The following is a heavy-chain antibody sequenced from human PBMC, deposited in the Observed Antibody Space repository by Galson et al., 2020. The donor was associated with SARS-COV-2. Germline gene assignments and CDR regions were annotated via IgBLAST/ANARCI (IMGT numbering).Heavy chain of an antibody. CDR1: GGSFSGNY. J-gene: IGHJ4*02. CDR3: ARGGDSDYYGSGSYDY. Sequence: SETLSLTCAVYGGSFSGNYWSWIRQPPGKGLEWIGEINHSGSTNYNPSLKSRVTISVDTSKNQFSLKLSSVTAADTAVYYCARGGDSDYYGSGSYDYWGQGTLVTVSS. D-gene: IGHD3-10*01. CDR2: INHSGST. V-gene: IGHV4-34*01.